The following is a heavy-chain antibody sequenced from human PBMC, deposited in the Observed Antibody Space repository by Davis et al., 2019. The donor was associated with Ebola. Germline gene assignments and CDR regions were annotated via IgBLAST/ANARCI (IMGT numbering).Heavy chain of an antibody. Sequence: GESLKISCAASGFTFSSYDMSWVRQAPGKGLEWVSYISSGGSTIYYADSVKGRFTISRDNSKNTLYLQMNSLRAEDTAVYYCAKTNNRWLQLDYYYGMDVWGKGTTVTVSS. CDR3: AKTNNRWLQLDYYYGMDV. CDR1: GFTFSSYD. CDR2: ISSGGSTI. V-gene: IGHV3-48*01. J-gene: IGHJ6*04. D-gene: IGHD5-24*01.